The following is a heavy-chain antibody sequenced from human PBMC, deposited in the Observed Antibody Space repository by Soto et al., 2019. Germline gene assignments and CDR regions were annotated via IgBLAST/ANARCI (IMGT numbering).Heavy chain of an antibody. D-gene: IGHD3-10*02. CDR3: TIVRVADSALDH. V-gene: IGHV3-74*01. CDR1: GFTFSSHW. Sequence: GWSLRLCCAASGFTFSSHWMHWFRQAPGTGLMWVARIKTDGSIISYADSVKGRFTISRDNSKNTLFLHMSNLRAEDTAMYYCTIVRVADSALDHWGQGTLVTVSS. CDR2: IKTDGSII. J-gene: IGHJ4*02.